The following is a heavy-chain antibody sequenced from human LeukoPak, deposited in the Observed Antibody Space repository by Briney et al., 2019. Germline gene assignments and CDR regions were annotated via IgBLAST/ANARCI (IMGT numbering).Heavy chain of an antibody. Sequence: SETLSLTCAVYGGSFSGYYWSWIRQPPGKGLEWTGEINHSGSTNYNPSLKSRVTISVDTSKNQFSLKLSSVTAADTAVYYCARGKRQWLRGYYYYYGMDVWGQGTTVTVSS. CDR3: ARGKRQWLRGYYYYYGMDV. D-gene: IGHD5-12*01. CDR2: INHSGST. CDR1: GGSFSGYY. V-gene: IGHV4-34*01. J-gene: IGHJ6*02.